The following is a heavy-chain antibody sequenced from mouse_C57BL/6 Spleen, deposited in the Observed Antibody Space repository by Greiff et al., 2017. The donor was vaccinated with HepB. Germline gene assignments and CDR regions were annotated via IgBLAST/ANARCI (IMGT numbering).Heavy chain of an antibody. D-gene: IGHD2-5*01. CDR3: ARRAYSRAMDY. J-gene: IGHJ4*01. CDR1: GYAFSSYW. CDR2: IYPGDGDT. Sequence: QVQLQQSGAELVKPGASVKISCKASGYAFSSYWMNWVKQRPGKGLEWIGQIYPGDGDTNYNGKFKGKATLTADKSSSTAYMQLSSLTSEDSAVYFCARRAYSRAMDYWGQGTSVTVSS. V-gene: IGHV1-80*01.